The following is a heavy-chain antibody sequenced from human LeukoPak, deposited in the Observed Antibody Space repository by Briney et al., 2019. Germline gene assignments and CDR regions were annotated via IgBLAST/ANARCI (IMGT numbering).Heavy chain of an antibody. Sequence: GGSLRLSCAASGFTVSSIYLSWVRQAPGKGLEWVSVIYCGGSTYFADSVQGRFTISRDNSKTTLYLQMNSLRAEDTAVYYCARDAYQTYYYGSGSYRWGQRTLVTVSS. CDR1: GFTVSSIY. CDR2: IYCGGST. J-gene: IGHJ4*02. V-gene: IGHV3-66*01. D-gene: IGHD3-10*01. CDR3: ARDAYQTYYYGSGSYR.